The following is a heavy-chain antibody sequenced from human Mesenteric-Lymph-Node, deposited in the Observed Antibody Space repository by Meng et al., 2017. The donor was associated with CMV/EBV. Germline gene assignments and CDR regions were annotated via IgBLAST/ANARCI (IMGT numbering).Heavy chain of an antibody. CDR3: AKCVYYDILTGYSH. V-gene: IGHV3-73*01. J-gene: IGHJ4*02. D-gene: IGHD3-9*01. CDR2: IRSKANSYAT. Sequence: GESLKISCAASGFTFSGSAMHWVRQASGKGLEWVGRIRSKANSYATAYAASVKGRFTISRDDSKNTAYLQMNSLKTEDTAVYYCAKCVYYDILTGYSHWGQGTLVTVSS. CDR1: GFTFSGSA.